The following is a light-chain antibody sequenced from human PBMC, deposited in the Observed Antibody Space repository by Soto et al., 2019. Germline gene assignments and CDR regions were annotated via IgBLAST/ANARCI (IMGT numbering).Light chain of an antibody. Sequence: EIVLTQSPATLSLSPGERATLSCRASQSVGNYLGWYQQKPGQAPRLLIYEASNRASGIPARFSGSGSGTDFTLIINTLEPEDFAVYYCQQRSKWPLTFGGGTKVE. CDR3: QQRSKWPLT. CDR2: EAS. CDR1: QSVGNY. V-gene: IGKV3-11*01. J-gene: IGKJ4*01.